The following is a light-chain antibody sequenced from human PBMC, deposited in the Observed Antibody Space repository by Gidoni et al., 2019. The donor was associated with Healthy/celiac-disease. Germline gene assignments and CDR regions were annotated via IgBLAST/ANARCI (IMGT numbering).Light chain of an antibody. CDR3: QAWDSSTAV. CDR2: QDS. J-gene: IGLJ1*01. CDR1: KFGDNY. V-gene: IGLV3-1*01. Sequence: YELTQPPSLSVSPGQTASITCPGDKFGDNYACWYQQKPGQSPVLVIYQDSKRPSGIPERFSGSNSGNTATLTISGTQAMDEADYYCQAWDSSTAVFGTGTKVTVL.